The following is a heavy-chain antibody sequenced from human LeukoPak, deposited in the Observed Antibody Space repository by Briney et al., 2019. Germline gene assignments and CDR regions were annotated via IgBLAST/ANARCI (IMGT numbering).Heavy chain of an antibody. CDR3: AREFASGVTMVGYYYGMDV. V-gene: IGHV1-3*01. CDR1: GYTFTSYA. Sequence: GASVKVSCKASGYTFTSYAMHWVRQAPGQRLEWMGWINAGNGNTKYSQKFQGRVTITRDTSASTAYMELSSLRSEDTAVYYCAREFASGVTMVGYYYGMDVWGQGTTVTVSS. J-gene: IGHJ6*02. D-gene: IGHD3-10*01. CDR2: INAGNGNT.